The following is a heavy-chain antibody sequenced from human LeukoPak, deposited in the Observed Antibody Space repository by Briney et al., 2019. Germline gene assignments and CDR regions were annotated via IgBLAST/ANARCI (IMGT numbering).Heavy chain of an antibody. CDR3: ARREADILTGYSAIDDY. J-gene: IGHJ4*02. V-gene: IGHV3-21*01. CDR1: GFTFSSYS. Sequence: PGGSLRLFCAASGFTFSSYSMNWGRQAPGKGLEWVSSISSSSSYIYYADSVKGRFTISRDNAKNSLYLQMNSLRAEDTAVYYCARREADILTGYSAIDDYWGQGTLVTVSS. D-gene: IGHD3-9*01. CDR2: ISSSSSYI.